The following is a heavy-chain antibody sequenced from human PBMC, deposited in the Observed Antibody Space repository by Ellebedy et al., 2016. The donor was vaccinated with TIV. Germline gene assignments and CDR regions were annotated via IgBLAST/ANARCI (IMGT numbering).Heavy chain of an antibody. J-gene: IGHJ3*02. CDR3: ARPRGYYSYNAFDI. CDR1: GGSISSYY. CDR2: IYYSGGT. Sequence: MPSETLSLTCSVSGGSISSYYWSWIRQAPGKGLEWIGYIYYSGGTNYSPSLKSRVTISVDTSKNQFYLKLSSVTAADTAVYYCARPRGYYSYNAFDIWGPGTTIIVSS. D-gene: IGHD5-18*01. V-gene: IGHV4-59*08.